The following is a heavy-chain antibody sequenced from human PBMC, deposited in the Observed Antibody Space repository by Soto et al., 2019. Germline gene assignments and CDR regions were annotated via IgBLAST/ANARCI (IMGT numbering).Heavy chain of an antibody. V-gene: IGHV3-30-3*01. CDR3: ARESSTYSMDV. CDR1: GFTFSNYA. J-gene: IGHJ6*02. Sequence: QVQLVESGGRVVLPGRSLRLSCAASGFTFSNYAMHWVRQAPGKGLEWVATISYDGGTENYADSVRGRFTISRDNSKGTLYLQMNSLRAEDMTVYYCARESSTYSMDVWGPGTTVTVSS. CDR2: ISYDGGTE.